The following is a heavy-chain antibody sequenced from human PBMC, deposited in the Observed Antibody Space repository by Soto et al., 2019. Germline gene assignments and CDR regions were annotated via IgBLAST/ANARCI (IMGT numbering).Heavy chain of an antibody. CDR3: ARRGYSYGYLPSAYYYGMDV. D-gene: IGHD5-18*01. J-gene: IGHJ6*02. CDR2: IIPMFPTA. V-gene: IGHV1-69*13. CDR1: GGTFSNHA. Sequence: EASVKVSCKASGGTFSNHAISWVRQAPGQGLEWVGGIIPMFPTADYAQRFQGRVTITADDSTTTVYMELSGLRSEDTAVYYCARRGYSYGYLPSAYYYGMDVWGQGTTVTVSS.